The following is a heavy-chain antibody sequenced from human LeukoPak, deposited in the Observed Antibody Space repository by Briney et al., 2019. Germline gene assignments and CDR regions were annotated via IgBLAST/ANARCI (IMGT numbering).Heavy chain of an antibody. CDR3: TTRITIFGPGTNTRVGFDY. V-gene: IGHV3-66*01. CDR1: GFTVNNNH. D-gene: IGHD3-3*01. J-gene: IGHJ4*02. CDR2: IYNDGNT. Sequence: GGSLRLSCVASGFTVNNNHESWVRQAPGKGLEWVSTIYNDGNTYYADSVKGRFTISRDNSMNTLHLQMNSLKTEDTAVYYCTTRITIFGPGTNTRVGFDYWGQGTLVTVSS.